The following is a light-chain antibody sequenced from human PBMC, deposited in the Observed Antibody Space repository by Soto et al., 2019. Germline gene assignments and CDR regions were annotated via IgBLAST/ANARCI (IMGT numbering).Light chain of an antibody. V-gene: IGLV2-23*01. CDR1: SSDVGSYNL. J-gene: IGLJ2*01. Sequence: QSALTQPASVSGSPGQSITISCTGTSSDVGSYNLVSWYQQHPGKAPKLMIYEGSKRPSGVSNRFSGSKSGNTASLTISGLQDEDEADYYCCSDAGSSLFGGGTKLTVL. CDR3: CSDAGSSL. CDR2: EGS.